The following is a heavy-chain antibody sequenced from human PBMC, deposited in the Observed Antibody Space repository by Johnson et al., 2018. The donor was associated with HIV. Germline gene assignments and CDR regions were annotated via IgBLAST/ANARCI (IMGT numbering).Heavy chain of an antibody. CDR1: GFTFSYYG. V-gene: IGHV3-30*02. CDR3: TTDRI. CDR2: IRFDGSNE. J-gene: IGHJ3*02. Sequence: QVQLVESGGGLVQPGGSLRLSCAASGFTFSYYGMHWVRQAPGKGLEWVSFIRFDGSNEYYADSVKGRFTISRDNSKYTLYLQMNSLRAEDTAVYYCTTDRIWGQGTMVTVSS.